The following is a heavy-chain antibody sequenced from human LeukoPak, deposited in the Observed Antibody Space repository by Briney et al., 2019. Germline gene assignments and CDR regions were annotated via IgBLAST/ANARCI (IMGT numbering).Heavy chain of an antibody. CDR2: ISYDGSNK. CDR3: AKDISLSCGD. D-gene: IGHD2-21*01. Sequence: GGSLRLSCAASGFTFSTLDFNWVRQAPGKGLEWVAVISYDGSNKYYADSVKGRFTISRDNSKNTLYLQMNSLRAEDTAVYYCAKDISLSCGDWGQGTLVTVSS. V-gene: IGHV3-30*18. J-gene: IGHJ4*02. CDR1: GFTFSTLD.